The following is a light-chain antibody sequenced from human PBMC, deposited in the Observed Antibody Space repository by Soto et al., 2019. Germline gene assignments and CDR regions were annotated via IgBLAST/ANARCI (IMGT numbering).Light chain of an antibody. V-gene: IGKV3-15*01. CDR3: QQYNNWPPWT. CDR1: QSVSSN. J-gene: IGKJ1*01. CDR2: GAS. Sequence: EIVMTQSPATLSVSPGERATLSCRARQSVSSNLAWYQQKPGQAPRLLIYGASTRATGIPARFSGSGSGTEFTLTNSSLQSEDFAVYYCQQYNNWPPWTFGQGTKVEIK.